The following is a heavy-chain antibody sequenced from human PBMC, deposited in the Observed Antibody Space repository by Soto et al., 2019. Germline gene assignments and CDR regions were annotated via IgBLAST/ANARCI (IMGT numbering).Heavy chain of an antibody. Sequence: ASVKVSCKASGYRFSSYGMCWVRQAPGQGLQWMGWISTYSGNTNFAQDFRDRLTMNTDTSTNTAYMELRRLRSDDMAVYSCVRVNEGVYYDSSGYYDFWGQGTLVTVSS. V-gene: IGHV1-18*03. CDR2: ISTYSGNT. CDR1: GYRFSSYG. J-gene: IGHJ4*02. CDR3: VRVNEGVYYDSSGYYDF. D-gene: IGHD3-22*01.